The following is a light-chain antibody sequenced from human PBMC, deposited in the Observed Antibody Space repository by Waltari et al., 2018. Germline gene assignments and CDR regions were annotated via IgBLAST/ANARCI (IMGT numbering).Light chain of an antibody. CDR1: SSDGGAYDY. V-gene: IGLV2-14*01. J-gene: IGLJ1*01. CDR3: GSYSGTTTYV. CDR2: DCS. Sequence: QSALTQPASVSGSPGQSITIHCTGTSSDGGAYDYATWYQQHPGKAPKFIIYDCSKRPSGVSSRFSGSKSGNTASLTISGLQAEDEADYYCGSYSGTTTYVFGTGTYVTVL.